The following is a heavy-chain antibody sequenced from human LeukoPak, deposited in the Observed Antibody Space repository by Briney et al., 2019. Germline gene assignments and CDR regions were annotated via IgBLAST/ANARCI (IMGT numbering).Heavy chain of an antibody. J-gene: IGHJ6*03. CDR1: GYTFTSYD. V-gene: IGHV1-8*01. Sequence: SVYPSCKPSGYTFTSYDISWVRQATGQRHEWMGWMNTNSGNTSYAQKFQGRVTMTRNTSISTAYMELSSLRSEDTAVYYYARAHGIAGYYYMDVWGKGTTVTISS. D-gene: IGHD6-13*01. CDR3: ARAHGIAGYYYMDV. CDR2: MNTNSGNT.